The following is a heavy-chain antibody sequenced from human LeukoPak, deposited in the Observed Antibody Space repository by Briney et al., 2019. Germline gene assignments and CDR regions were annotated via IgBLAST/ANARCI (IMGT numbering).Heavy chain of an antibody. J-gene: IGHJ4*02. V-gene: IGHV3-23*01. D-gene: IGHD3-3*01. CDR2: ISGSGGST. Sequence: PGGSLRLSCAASGFTFSSYAMSWVRQAPGKGLEWVSAISGSGGSTYYADSVKGRFTISRDNSKNTLYLQMNSLRAEDTAVYYCALFWSGYFSPLDYWGQGTLVTVSS. CDR3: ALFWSGYFSPLDY. CDR1: GFTFSSYA.